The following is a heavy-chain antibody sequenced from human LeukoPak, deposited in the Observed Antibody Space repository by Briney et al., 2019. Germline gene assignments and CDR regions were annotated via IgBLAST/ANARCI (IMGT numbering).Heavy chain of an antibody. V-gene: IGHV1-69*04. Sequence: GASVKVSCKASGGTFSSYAISWVRQAPGQGLEWMGRIIPILGIANYAQKFQGRVTITADKSTSTAYMELSSLRSEDTAVYYCARGVHNYGNFDFWGQGTLVTVSS. CDR2: IIPILGIA. J-gene: IGHJ4*02. CDR3: ARGVHNYGNFDF. CDR1: GGTFSSYA. D-gene: IGHD5-18*01.